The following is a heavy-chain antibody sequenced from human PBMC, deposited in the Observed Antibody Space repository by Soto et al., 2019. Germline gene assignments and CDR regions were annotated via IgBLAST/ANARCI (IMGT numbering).Heavy chain of an antibody. CDR1: GGSISSSSYY. V-gene: IGHV4-39*01. CDR2: IYYSGST. CDR3: ARREYYSGPDY. D-gene: IGHD2-15*01. J-gene: IGHJ4*02. Sequence: SETLSLTCTVSGGSISSSSYYWGWIRQPPGKGLEWIGSIYYSGSTYYNPSLKSRVTISVDTSKNQFSLKLSSVTAADTAVYYCARREYYSGPDYWGQGTLVTVSS.